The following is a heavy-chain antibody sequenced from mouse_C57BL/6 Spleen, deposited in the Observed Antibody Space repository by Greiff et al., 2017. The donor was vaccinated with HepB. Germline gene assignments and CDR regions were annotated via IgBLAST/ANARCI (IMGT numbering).Heavy chain of an antibody. Sequence: QVQLKESGAELVRPGTSVKMSCKASGYTFTNYWIGWAKQRPGHGLEWIGDIYPGGGYTNYNEKFKGKATLTADKSSSTAYMQLSSLTSEDSAIYYCARSDGYYLDYWGQGTTLTVSS. D-gene: IGHD2-3*01. CDR2: IYPGGGYT. J-gene: IGHJ2*01. CDR1: GYTFTNYW. V-gene: IGHV1-63*01. CDR3: ARSDGYYLDY.